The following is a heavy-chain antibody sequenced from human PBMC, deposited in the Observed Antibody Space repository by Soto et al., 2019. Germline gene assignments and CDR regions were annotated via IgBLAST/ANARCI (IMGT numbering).Heavy chain of an antibody. V-gene: IGHV3-23*01. CDR3: AAEEYFDWLLFDY. Sequence: EVQLLESGGGLVQPGGSLRLSCAASGFTFSSYAMSWVRQAPGKGLEWVSAISGSGGSTYYADSVKGRFTFSRDNSKNTLYLQMNSLRAEDTAVYYCAAEEYFDWLLFDYWGQGTLVTVSS. CDR1: GFTFSSYA. J-gene: IGHJ4*02. CDR2: ISGSGGST. D-gene: IGHD3-9*01.